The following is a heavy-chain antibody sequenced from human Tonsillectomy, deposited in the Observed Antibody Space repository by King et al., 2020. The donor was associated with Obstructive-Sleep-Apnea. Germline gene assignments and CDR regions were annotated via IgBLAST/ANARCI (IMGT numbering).Heavy chain of an antibody. V-gene: IGHV3-33*06. Sequence: VQLVESGGGVVQPGRSLRLSCAASGFTFSSYGMHWVRQAPGKGLEWVAVIWYDGSNKYYADSVKGRFTISRDNSKNTLYLQMNSLRAEDTAVYYCAKDQVLYGSGNYYYGIDVWGQGTTVTVSS. J-gene: IGHJ6*02. CDR3: AKDQVLYGSGNYYYGIDV. D-gene: IGHD3-10*01. CDR2: IWYDGSNK. CDR1: GFTFSSYG.